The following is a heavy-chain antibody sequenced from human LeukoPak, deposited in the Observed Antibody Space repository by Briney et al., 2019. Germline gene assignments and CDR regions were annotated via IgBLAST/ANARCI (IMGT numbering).Heavy chain of an antibody. CDR1: GYTFTSYG. D-gene: IGHD5-18*01. V-gene: IGHV7-4-1*02. J-gene: IGHJ4*02. CDR2: INTNTGNP. Sequence: ASVKVSCKASGYTFTSYGIHWVRQAPGQGLEWMGWINTNTGNPTYAQGFFTGRYVFSLDTSASTAYLQINGLKADDTAVYYCGRDPRLGIRGYTYGYIDHWGQGTLLTVAS. CDR3: GRDPRLGIRGYTYGYIDH.